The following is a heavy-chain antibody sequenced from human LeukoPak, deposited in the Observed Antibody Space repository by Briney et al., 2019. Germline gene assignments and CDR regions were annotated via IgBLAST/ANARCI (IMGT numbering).Heavy chain of an antibody. CDR3: ARDLAGNVLDY. CDR1: GFTLGSYW. Sequence: GGSLSLSCAASGFTLGSYWMHWVRQAPGKGLVWVSRINSDGSSTSHADSVKGRFTISRDNAKNTLYLQMNSLRAEDTAVYYCARDLAGNVLDYWGQGTLVTVSS. CDR2: INSDGSST. J-gene: IGHJ4*02. D-gene: IGHD3-10*01. V-gene: IGHV3-74*01.